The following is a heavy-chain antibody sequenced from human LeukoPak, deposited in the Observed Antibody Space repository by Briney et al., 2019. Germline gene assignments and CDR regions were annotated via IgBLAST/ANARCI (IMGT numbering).Heavy chain of an antibody. CDR1: GGSISSGGYY. D-gene: IGHD5-12*01. CDR2: IYHSGST. V-gene: IGHV4-30-2*01. Sequence: SQTLSLTCTVSGGSISSGGYYWSWIRQPPGKGLEWIGYIYHSGSTYYNPSLKSRVTISVDRSKNQFSLKLSSVTAAGTAVYYCARASDVDNTDYWGQGTLVAVSS. CDR3: ARASDVDNTDY. J-gene: IGHJ4*02.